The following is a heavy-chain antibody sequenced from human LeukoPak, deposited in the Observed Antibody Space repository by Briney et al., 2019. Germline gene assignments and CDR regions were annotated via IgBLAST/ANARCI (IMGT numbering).Heavy chain of an antibody. V-gene: IGHV3-48*02. Sequence: GGSLRLSCAASGFTFSSYSMNWVRQAPGQGLEWVSYISSSRSTTYYADSVKGRFTISRDNAKNSLYLQMNSLRDEDTAVYYCARGGYYGSGSYYFHWGQGTLVTVSS. D-gene: IGHD3-10*01. CDR3: ARGGYYGSGSYYFH. CDR1: GFTFSSYS. J-gene: IGHJ4*02. CDR2: ISSSRSTT.